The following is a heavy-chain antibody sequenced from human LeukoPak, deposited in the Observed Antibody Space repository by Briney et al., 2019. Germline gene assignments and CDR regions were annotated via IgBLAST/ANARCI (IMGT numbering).Heavy chain of an antibody. CDR2: VYNSGNT. CDR3: ARREENYGDYGAYYFDY. V-gene: IGHV4-59*01. Sequence: PSETLSLTCAVSGGSLSSYYWTWIRQPPGTGLEWSGHVYNSGNTNYNPSLRSRVTLSVDTSKNQFSLKLSSVTAADTAVYYCARREENYGDYGAYYFDYWGQGTLVTVSS. J-gene: IGHJ4*02. CDR1: GGSLSSYY. D-gene: IGHD4-17*01.